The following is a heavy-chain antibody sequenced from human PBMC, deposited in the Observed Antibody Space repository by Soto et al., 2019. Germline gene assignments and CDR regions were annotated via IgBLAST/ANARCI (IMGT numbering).Heavy chain of an antibody. CDR2: INHGGST. D-gene: IGHD2-2*01. CDR3: ARTGYCSSTSCLDV. J-gene: IGHJ6*04. V-gene: IGHV4-34*01. CDR1: GGSFSGYY. Sequence: PSETLSLTCAVYGGSFSGYYWSWIRRPPGKGLEWIGEINHGGSTNYNPSLKSRVTISVDTSKNQFSLKLSSVTAADTAVYYCARTGYCSSTSCLDVWGKGTTVTVAS.